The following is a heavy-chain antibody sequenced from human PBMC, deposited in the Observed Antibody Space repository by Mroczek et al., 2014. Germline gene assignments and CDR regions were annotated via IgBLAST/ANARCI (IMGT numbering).Heavy chain of an antibody. J-gene: IGHJ4*02. Sequence: QVTLKESGPALVKPTQTLTLTCTFSGFSLSTSGMCVSWIRQPPGKALEWLALIDWDDDKYYSTSLKTRLTISKDTSKNQVVLTMTNMDPVDTAXYYCARIQLKGIAAAGYDYWGQGTLVTVSS. V-gene: IGHV2-70*01. CDR1: GFSLSTSGMC. CDR3: ARIQLKGIAAAGYDY. CDR2: IDWDDDK. D-gene: IGHD6-13*01.